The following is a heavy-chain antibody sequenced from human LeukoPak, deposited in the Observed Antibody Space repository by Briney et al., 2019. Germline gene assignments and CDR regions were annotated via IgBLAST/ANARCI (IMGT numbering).Heavy chain of an antibody. V-gene: IGHV3-30*04. D-gene: IGHD5-24*01. CDR3: ARDRRDGNNLAFHFDY. Sequence: PGGSLRLSCAASEFLFSRYAMHWVRQAPGKGLEWVAILSYDDTNEYYADSMAGRFTISRDNSKNTLYLQMNSLRPDDTAVYYCARDRRDGNNLAFHFDYWGQGTLVTVSS. CDR2: LSYDDTNE. CDR1: EFLFSRYA. J-gene: IGHJ4*02.